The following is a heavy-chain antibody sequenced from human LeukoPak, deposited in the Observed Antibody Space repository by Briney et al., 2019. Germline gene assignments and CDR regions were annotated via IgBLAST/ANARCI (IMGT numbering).Heavy chain of an antibody. V-gene: IGHV4-39*07. CDR3: ARNSCPSGTCYDNRGYXDY. CDR2: IYYSGST. J-gene: IGHJ4*02. Sequence: SETLSLTCTVSGGSISSSSYYWGWIRQPPGKGLEWIGSIYYSGSTYYNPSLKSRVTISVDTSKNQFSLKLSSVTAADTAVYYCARNSCPSGTCYDNRGYXDYXXQGXLV. CDR1: GGSISSSSYY. D-gene: IGHD2-15*01.